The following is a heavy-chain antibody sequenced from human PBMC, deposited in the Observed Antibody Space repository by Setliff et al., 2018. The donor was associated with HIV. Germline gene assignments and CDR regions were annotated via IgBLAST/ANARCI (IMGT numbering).Heavy chain of an antibody. CDR1: GGSISSSSYY. Sequence: PSETLSLTCTVSGGSISSSSYYWGWIRQPPGKGLEWMGSIYYSGNTYYNPSLKSRVTISVDTSKNQFSLKLTSVTAADTAMYYCARDLGYSYGDAFDIWGQGTMVTVSS. J-gene: IGHJ3*02. CDR3: ARDLGYSYGDAFDI. CDR2: IYYSGNT. V-gene: IGHV4-39*07. D-gene: IGHD5-18*01.